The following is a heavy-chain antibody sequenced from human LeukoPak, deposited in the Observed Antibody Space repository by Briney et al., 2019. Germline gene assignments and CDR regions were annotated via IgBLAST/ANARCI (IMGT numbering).Heavy chain of an antibody. CDR2: IWYDGSNK. CDR3: ARDPVRAYYYDSSGYYLPGSWFDP. V-gene: IGHV3-33*08. D-gene: IGHD3-22*01. CDR1: VFTFSSYR. J-gene: IGHJ5*02. Sequence: GGSLRLSCAASVFTFSSYRMHWVPQAPGKGLERVAVIWYDGSNKYYADSVKGRFTISRDNSKNTLYLQMNSLRAEDTAVYYCARDPVRAYYYDSSGYYLPGSWFDPWGQGTLVTVSS.